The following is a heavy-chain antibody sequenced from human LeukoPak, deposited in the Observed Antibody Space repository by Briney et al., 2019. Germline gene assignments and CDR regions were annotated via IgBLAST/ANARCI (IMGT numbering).Heavy chain of an antibody. D-gene: IGHD3-16*01. CDR1: GFTFSDYY. J-gene: IGHJ6*02. V-gene: IGHV3-11*01. Sequence: PGGSLRLSCAASGFTFSDYYMSWIRQAPGKGLEWVSYISSSGSTIYYADSVKGRFTISRDNAKNSLYLQMNSLRAEDTAVYYCARIRSGTHDNYYYGMDVWGQGTTVTVSS. CDR2: ISSSGSTI. CDR3: ARIRSGTHDNYYYGMDV.